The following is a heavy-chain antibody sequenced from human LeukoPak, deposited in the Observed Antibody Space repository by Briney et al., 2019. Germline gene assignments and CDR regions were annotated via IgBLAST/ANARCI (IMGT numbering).Heavy chain of an antibody. CDR2: IWYDGSNK. V-gene: IGHV3-33*01. CDR3: ARDRVRADV. CDR1: GFTFSSYG. Sequence: GGSLRLSCAASGFTFSSYGIHWVRQAPGKGLEWVAVIWYDGSNKYYADSVKGRFTISRDNSKNTLYLQMNSLRAEDTAVYYCARDRVRADVWGQGTTVTVSS. J-gene: IGHJ6*02.